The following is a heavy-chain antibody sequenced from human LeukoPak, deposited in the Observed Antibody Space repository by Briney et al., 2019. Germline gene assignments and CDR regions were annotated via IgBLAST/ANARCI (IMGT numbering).Heavy chain of an antibody. Sequence: GGSLRLSCAASGFTFSSYSMNWVRQAPGKGLEWFSSISSSSSYIYYADSVKGRFTISRDNAKNSLYLQMNSLRAEDTAVYYCATHQYYYDSSGKLDYWGQGTLVTVSS. V-gene: IGHV3-21*01. D-gene: IGHD3-22*01. CDR3: ATHQYYYDSSGKLDY. CDR2: ISSSSSYI. J-gene: IGHJ4*02. CDR1: GFTFSSYS.